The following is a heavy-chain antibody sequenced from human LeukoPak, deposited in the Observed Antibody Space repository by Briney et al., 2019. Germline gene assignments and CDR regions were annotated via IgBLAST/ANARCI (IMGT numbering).Heavy chain of an antibody. V-gene: IGHV3-74*01. CDR2: INSDGKTT. CDR3: AKDYPPY. Sequence: PGRSLRLSCAASGFTFDGYAMHWVRQAPGKGLVWVSRINSDGKTTTYADSVKGRFTISRDNADNTLYLQMNSLSAEDTALYYCAKDYPPYLGQGTLVTVSA. J-gene: IGHJ4*02. CDR1: GFTFDGYA.